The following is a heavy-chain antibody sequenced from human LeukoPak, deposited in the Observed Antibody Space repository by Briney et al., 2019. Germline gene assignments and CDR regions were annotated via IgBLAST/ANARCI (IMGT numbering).Heavy chain of an antibody. V-gene: IGHV1-46*03. CDR1: GYTFTSYY. Sequence: GASVKVSCKASGYTFTSYYMHWVRQAPGQGLEWRGIINPSGGSTSYAQKFQGRVTMTRDTSTSTVYMELSSLGSEDTAVYYRARIAASGVYDYWGQGTLVTVSS. CDR3: ARIAASGVYDY. D-gene: IGHD2-15*01. CDR2: INPSGGST. J-gene: IGHJ4*02.